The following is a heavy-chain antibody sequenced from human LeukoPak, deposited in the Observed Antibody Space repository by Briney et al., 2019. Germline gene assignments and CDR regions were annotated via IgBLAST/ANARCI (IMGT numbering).Heavy chain of an antibody. J-gene: IGHJ6*03. V-gene: IGHV3-74*01. Sequence: GGSLRLSCAASGFTLRSHWMHWVRQVPGKGLVWVSRINNDGSSASYADAVRGRFTISRDNAKNTLYLQMDSLRADDTAVYYCARANSLRRYYYYYYMDVWGKGTTVTVSS. CDR2: INNDGSSA. D-gene: IGHD4-23*01. CDR1: GFTLRSHW. CDR3: ARANSLRRYYYYYYMDV.